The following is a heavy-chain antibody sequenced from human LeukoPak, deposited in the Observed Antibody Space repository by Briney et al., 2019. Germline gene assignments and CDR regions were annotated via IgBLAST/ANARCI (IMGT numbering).Heavy chain of an antibody. CDR3: ARGGVPIAARRRLGALDY. CDR2: INHSGST. V-gene: IGHV4-34*01. D-gene: IGHD6-6*01. Sequence: PSETLSLTCAVYGGSFSGYYWSWIRQPPGKGLEWIGEINHSGSTNYNPSLKSRVTISVDTSKNQFSLKLSSVTAADTAVYYCARGGVPIAARRRLGALDYWGQGTLVTVSS. CDR1: GGSFSGYY. J-gene: IGHJ4*02.